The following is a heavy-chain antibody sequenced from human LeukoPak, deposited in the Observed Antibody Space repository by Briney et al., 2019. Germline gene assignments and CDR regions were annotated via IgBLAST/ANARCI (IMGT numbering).Heavy chain of an antibody. J-gene: IGHJ4*02. Sequence: GGSLRLSCAASGFTFSSYGMHWVRQAPGKGLEWVAVISYDGSNKYYADSVKGRFTISRDNSKNTLYLQMNSLRAEDTAVYYCARDLGYDFWSGYFFHYFDYWGQGTLVTVSS. CDR2: ISYDGSNK. CDR1: GFTFSSYG. V-gene: IGHV3-30*03. D-gene: IGHD3-3*01. CDR3: ARDLGYDFWSGYFFHYFDY.